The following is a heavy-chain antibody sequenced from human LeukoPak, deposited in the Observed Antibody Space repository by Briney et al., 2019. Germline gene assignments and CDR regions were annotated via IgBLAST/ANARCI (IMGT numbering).Heavy chain of an antibody. CDR1: GFNFGFDAYS. CDR2: IRANKYGGTT. V-gene: IGHV3-49*04. Sequence: GGSLRLSCTGSGFNFGFDAYSVSWVRQAPGKGLEWVGSIRANKYGGTTEYAAPVKGRFAISRDDSKSIAYLQLNSLKTEDTAMYYCTAEQNYWGQGTLVAVSS. CDR3: TAEQNY. J-gene: IGHJ4*02.